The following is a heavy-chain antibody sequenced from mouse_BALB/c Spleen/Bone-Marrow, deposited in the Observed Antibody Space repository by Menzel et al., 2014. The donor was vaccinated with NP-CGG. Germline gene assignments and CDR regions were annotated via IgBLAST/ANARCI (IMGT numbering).Heavy chain of an antibody. CDR1: GYTFTSYV. V-gene: IGHV1-14*01. Sequence: VQLQQSGPELVKPGASVKMSCKASGYTFTSYVMHWVKQKPGQGLEWIGNINPYNDGTKYNEKFKGKATLTSDKFSSTAYMELGSLTSEDSAVYYCARSLYGFDLYFDVWGAGTTVTVSS. CDR2: INPYNDGT. D-gene: IGHD2-2*01. CDR3: ARSLYGFDLYFDV. J-gene: IGHJ1*01.